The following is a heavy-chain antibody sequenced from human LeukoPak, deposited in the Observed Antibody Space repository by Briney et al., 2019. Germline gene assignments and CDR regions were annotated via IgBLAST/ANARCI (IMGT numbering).Heavy chain of an antibody. Sequence: PSETLSFTCSVSGGSISSFYWSWIRQRPGQGLEWIGHLYYRWSTNSTPPLKSRLTISIDTPKSHCPLKLSSVTAPDTAVYHWARHAENGSNRFDYWGQGPLVTVSS. V-gene: IGHV4-59*08. CDR3: ARHAENGSNRFDY. CDR2: LYYRWST. CDR1: GGSISSFY. J-gene: IGHJ4*02. D-gene: IGHD5-24*01.